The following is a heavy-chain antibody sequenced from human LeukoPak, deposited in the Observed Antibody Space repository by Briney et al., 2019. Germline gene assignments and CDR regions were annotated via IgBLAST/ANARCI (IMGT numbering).Heavy chain of an antibody. V-gene: IGHV3-66*01. CDR1: GFTVSSNY. CDR2: LYSGGST. D-gene: IGHD2-15*01. J-gene: IGHJ1*01. CDR3: ARGVVRGQPLQH. Sequence: PGGSLRLSCAASGFTVSSNYMSWVRQAPGKGLEWVSVLYSGGSTYYADSVKGRFTISRDNSKNALYLQMNSLRAEDTAVYYCARGVVRGQPLQHWGQGTLVTVSS.